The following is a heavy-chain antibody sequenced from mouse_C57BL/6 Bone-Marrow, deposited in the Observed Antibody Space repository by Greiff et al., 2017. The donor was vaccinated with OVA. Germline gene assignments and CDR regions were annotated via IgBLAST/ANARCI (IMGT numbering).Heavy chain of an antibody. J-gene: IGHJ2*01. V-gene: IGHV5-6*02. CDR3: ARQGGRYGYGH. Sequence: DVMLVESGGDLVKPGGSLKLSCAASGFTFSSYGMSWVRQTPDKRLEWVATISSGGSYTYYPDSVKGRFTISRDNAKNTLYLQMSSLKSEDTAMYYCARQGGRYGYGHWGQGTTLTVSS. CDR2: ISSGGSYT. CDR1: GFTFSSYG. D-gene: IGHD2-2*01.